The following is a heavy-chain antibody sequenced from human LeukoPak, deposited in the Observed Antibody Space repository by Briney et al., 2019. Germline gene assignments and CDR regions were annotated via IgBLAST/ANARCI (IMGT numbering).Heavy chain of an antibody. V-gene: IGHV4-39*01. CDR2: IYYSGST. CDR3: ARVLAYCSSTSCSYTNYGMDV. CDR1: GGSISSSSYY. D-gene: IGHD2-2*01. Sequence: SETLSLTCTVSGGSISSSSYYWGWIRQPPGTGLEWIGSIYYSGSTYYNPSLKSRVTISVDTSKNQFSLKLSSVTAADTAVYYCARVLAYCSSTSCSYTNYGMDVWGQGTTVTVSS. J-gene: IGHJ6*02.